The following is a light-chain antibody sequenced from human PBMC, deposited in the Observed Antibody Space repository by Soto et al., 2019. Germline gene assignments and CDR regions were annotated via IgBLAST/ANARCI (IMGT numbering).Light chain of an antibody. V-gene: IGLV7-43*01. CDR1: SGAVTSGYF. Sequence: QAVVTQEPSLTASPGGTVTLTCASSSGAVTSGYFPSWFQQKPGQAPRTLISNNSNKHSWTPARFSGSLLGGKAALTLSGVQPEDEADYYCRLYYGGGHYVVFGGGTKLTVL. J-gene: IGLJ2*01. CDR2: NNS. CDR3: RLYYGGGHYVV.